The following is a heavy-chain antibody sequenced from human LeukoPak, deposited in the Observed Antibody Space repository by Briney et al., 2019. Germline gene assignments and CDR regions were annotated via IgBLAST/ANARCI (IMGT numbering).Heavy chain of an antibody. V-gene: IGHV3-7*01. CDR2: INPDGSDK. CDR1: GLIFTGSW. CDR3: TSRFGDFNK. Sequence: GGSLRLSCAASGLIFTGSWMSWVRQTPGKGLEWVANINPDGSDKYYVDSVKGRFTISRDNAKDSLYLQMNSLRADDTAVYYCTSRFGDFNKWGQGTLVTVSS. J-gene: IGHJ4*02. D-gene: IGHD4-17*01.